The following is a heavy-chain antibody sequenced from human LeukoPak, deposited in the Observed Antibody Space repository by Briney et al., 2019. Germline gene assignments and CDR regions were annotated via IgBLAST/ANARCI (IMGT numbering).Heavy chain of an antibody. CDR1: GYTFTSYA. J-gene: IGHJ4*02. CDR3: ARDSRSYGHHDY. CDR2: INAGNGNT. Sequence: ASVKVSCKASGYTFTSYAMHWVRQAPGQRLEWMGWINAGNGNTKYSQKFQGRVTITRDTSASTAYMGLSSLRSEDTAVYYCARDSRSYGHHDYWGQGTLVTVSS. V-gene: IGHV1-3*01. D-gene: IGHD1-26*01.